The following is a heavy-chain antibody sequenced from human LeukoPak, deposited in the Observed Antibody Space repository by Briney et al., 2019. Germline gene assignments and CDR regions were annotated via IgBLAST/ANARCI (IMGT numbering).Heavy chain of an antibody. CDR2: IRSKAYGGTT. CDR1: GFTFGDYA. CDR3: TRDRNRYYDFWSGYYSH. Sequence: PGGSLRLSCTASGFTFGDYAMSWVRQAPGKGLEWVGFIRSKAYGGTTEYAASVKGRFTISRDDSKSIAYLQMNSLKTEDTAVYYCTRDRNRYYDFWSGYYSHWGQGTLVTVSS. J-gene: IGHJ4*02. D-gene: IGHD3-3*01. V-gene: IGHV3-49*04.